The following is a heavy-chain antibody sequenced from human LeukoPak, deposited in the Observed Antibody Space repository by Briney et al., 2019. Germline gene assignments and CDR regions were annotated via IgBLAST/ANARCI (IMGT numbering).Heavy chain of an antibody. J-gene: IGHJ5*02. V-gene: IGHV3-23*01. CDR2: IGGSGDYT. CDR3: AKDRGIAVTAPSNWFDP. CDR1: GFTFNGYA. D-gene: IGHD6-19*01. Sequence: GGSQRLSCAASGFTFNGYAMSWARQAPGKGLEWVSGIGGSGDYTYYADSVKGRFTISRDNSKNTLFLQMNNLRAEDTAVYYCAKDRGIAVTAPSNWFDPWGQGTLVTVSS.